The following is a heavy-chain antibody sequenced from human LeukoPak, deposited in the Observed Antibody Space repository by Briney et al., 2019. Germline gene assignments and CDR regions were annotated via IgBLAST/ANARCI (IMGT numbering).Heavy chain of an antibody. CDR3: AREPRYCSGGSCPYYYYYMDV. D-gene: IGHD2-15*01. CDR2: IYSGGST. V-gene: IGHV3-66*02. J-gene: IGHJ6*03. CDR1: GFTVSSNY. Sequence: GGSLRLSCAASGFTVSSNYMSWFRQAPGKGLEWVSVIYSGGSTYYADSVKGRFTISRDNSKNTLYLQMNSLRAEDTAVYYCAREPRYCSGGSCPYYYYYMDVWGKGTTVTVSS.